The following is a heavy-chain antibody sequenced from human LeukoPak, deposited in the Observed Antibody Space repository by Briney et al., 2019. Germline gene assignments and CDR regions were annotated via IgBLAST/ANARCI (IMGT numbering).Heavy chain of an antibody. V-gene: IGHV3-23*01. D-gene: IGHD1-26*01. Sequence: GGSLRLSCAASGFTFSSYAMSWVRQAPGKGLEWVSAISGSGGSTYYADSVKGRFTISRDNSKNTLYLQMNSLRAEDTAVYYCAKGSHVGIVGALWAFDYWGQGTLVTVSS. CDR1: GFTFSSYA. J-gene: IGHJ4*02. CDR3: AKGSHVGIVGALWAFDY. CDR2: ISGSGGST.